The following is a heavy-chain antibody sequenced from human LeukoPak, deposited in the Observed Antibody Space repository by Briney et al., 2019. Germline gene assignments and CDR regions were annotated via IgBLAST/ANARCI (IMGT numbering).Heavy chain of an antibody. CDR3: ARDANIGYCSSTSCPPGDY. CDR2: ISSSGSTI. Sequence: GGSLRLSCAASGFTFSDYYMSWIRQAPGKGLEWVSYISSSGSTIYYADSVKGRFTISRDNAKNSLYLQMNSLRAEDTAVYYCARDANIGYCSSTSCPPGDYWGQGTLVTVSS. CDR1: GFTFSDYY. D-gene: IGHD2-2*01. V-gene: IGHV3-11*04. J-gene: IGHJ4*02.